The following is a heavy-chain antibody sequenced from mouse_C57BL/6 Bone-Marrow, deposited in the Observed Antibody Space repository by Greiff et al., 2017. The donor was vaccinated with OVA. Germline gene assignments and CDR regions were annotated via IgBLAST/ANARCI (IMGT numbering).Heavy chain of an antibody. V-gene: IGHV1-39*01. J-gene: IGHJ1*03. Sequence: EVHVKQSGPGLVQPGASVKISCTASGYSFTDYNMNWVRQSTGKSLEWIGVISHNYGTTSYNQKFKGQATFTVDQSSSTAYMQLNSLTSEDSAVDYCAKKGDRGYFDVWGTGTTVTVSS. D-gene: IGHD2-14*01. CDR1: GYSFTDYN. CDR3: AKKGDRGYFDV. CDR2: ISHNYGTT.